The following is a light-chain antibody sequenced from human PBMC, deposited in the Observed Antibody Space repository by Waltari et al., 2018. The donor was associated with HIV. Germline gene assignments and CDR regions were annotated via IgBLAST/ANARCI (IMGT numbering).Light chain of an antibody. J-gene: IGLJ3*02. Sequence: QSALTQPASVSGSPGQSITISCTGTSSDVGGYNYVSWYQQHPGKAPKLMIFDVSNRTSGVSNRFSGSKSGNTASLTISGLQAEDEADYDCSSYTSINTWVFGTGTKLTVL. V-gene: IGLV2-14*03. CDR3: SSYTSINTWV. CDR1: SSDVGGYNY. CDR2: DVS.